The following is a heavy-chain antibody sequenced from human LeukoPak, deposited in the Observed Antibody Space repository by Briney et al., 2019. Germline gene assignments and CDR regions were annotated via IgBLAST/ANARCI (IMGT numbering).Heavy chain of an antibody. V-gene: IGHV3-9*01. CDR1: GFTFDDYA. D-gene: IGHD4-17*01. Sequence: GRSLRLSCAASGFTFDDYAMHWVRQAPGKGLEWVSGISWNSGSIGYADSVKGRFTISRDNAKNSLYLQMNSLRVEDTAVYYCAAGDPVSYWGQGTLVSVSS. J-gene: IGHJ4*02. CDR3: AAGDPVSY. CDR2: ISWNSGSI.